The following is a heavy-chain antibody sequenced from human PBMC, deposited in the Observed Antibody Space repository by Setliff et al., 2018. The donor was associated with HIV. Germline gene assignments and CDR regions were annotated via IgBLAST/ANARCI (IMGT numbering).Heavy chain of an antibody. D-gene: IGHD1-26*01. CDR3: ARDRGISGHYFDS. J-gene: IGHJ4*02. V-gene: IGHV3-21*01. Sequence: PGGSLRLSCAASGFNFSNYGMHWVRQAPGKGLEWVSSISSNSVYIHYADSVRGRFTISRDNARNSLNLQMNSLRAEDTAVYYCARDRGISGHYFDSWGQGTLVTVSS. CDR1: GFNFSNYG. CDR2: ISSNSVYI.